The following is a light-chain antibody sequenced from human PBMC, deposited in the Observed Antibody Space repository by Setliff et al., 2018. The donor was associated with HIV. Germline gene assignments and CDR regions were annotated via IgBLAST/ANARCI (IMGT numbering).Light chain of an antibody. CDR3: SSYAGNKSRV. V-gene: IGLV1-40*01. J-gene: IGLJ3*02. CDR2: RNI. Sequence: QSVLTQPPSGSGAPGQRVTISCTGTSSNTVAGYDAHWYRHLPGTAPKLLIFRNIHRPSGVPDRFSGSKSGTSASLAITGLQAEDEADYYCSSYAGNKSRVFGGGTKGTVL. CDR1: SSNTVAGYD.